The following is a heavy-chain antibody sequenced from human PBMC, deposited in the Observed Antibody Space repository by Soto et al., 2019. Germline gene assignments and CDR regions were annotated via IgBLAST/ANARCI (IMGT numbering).Heavy chain of an antibody. V-gene: IGHV3-74*01. CDR3: ARPRYDGSGTPFDH. CDR2: INGDGSTT. CDR1: GFTFRSYW. D-gene: IGHD3-22*01. J-gene: IGHJ4*02. Sequence: EVQLVESGGGLVQPVGSLRLSCAASGFTFRSYWMHWVRQAPGKGLVWVSRINGDGSTTSYADSVKGRFIISRDNAKNMLYLQMNSLRAEDTAVYYCARPRYDGSGTPFDHWGQGTLVTVSS.